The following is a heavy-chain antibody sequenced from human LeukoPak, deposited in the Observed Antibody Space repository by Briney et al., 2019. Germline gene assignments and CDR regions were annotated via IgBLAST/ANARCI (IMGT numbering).Heavy chain of an antibody. J-gene: IGHJ5*02. V-gene: IGHV4-59*01. CDR3: ARGSGVVPAAMSRYSGYDFKSRYNWFDP. CDR1: GGSISSYY. CDR2: IYYSVST. D-gene: IGHD2-2*01. Sequence: SETLSLTCTVSGGSISSYYWSWIRQPPGKGLEWIGYIYYSVSTNYNPSLKSRVTISVDTSKNQFSLKLSSVTAADTAVYYCARGSGVVPAAMSRYSGYDFKSRYNWFDPWGQGTLVTVSS.